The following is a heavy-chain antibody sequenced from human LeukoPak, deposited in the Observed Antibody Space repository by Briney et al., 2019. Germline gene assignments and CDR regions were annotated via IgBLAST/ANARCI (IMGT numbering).Heavy chain of an antibody. CDR3: ARETLQYSSGGRNAFDI. CDR2: INPNSGGT. J-gene: IGHJ3*02. CDR1: GYTFTGYY. D-gene: IGHD6-19*01. Sequence: ASVKVSCKASGYTFTGYYMHWVRQAPGQGLEWMGRINPNSGGTNYAQKFQGRVTMTRDTSISTAYMEPSRLRSDDTAVYYCARETLQYSSGGRNAFDIWGQGTMVTVSS. V-gene: IGHV1-2*06.